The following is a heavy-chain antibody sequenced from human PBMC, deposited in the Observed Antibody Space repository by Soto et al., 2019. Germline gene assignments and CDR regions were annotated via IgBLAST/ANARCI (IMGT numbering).Heavy chain of an antibody. Sequence: EVQLVESGGGLVKPGGSLRLSCAASGFTFSNAWMSWVRQAPGKGLEWVGRIKSKTDGGTTDYAAPVKGRFTISRDDSKNTLYLQMNSLKTEATAVYYCEGGGELWKPYFDYWGQGTLVTVSS. CDR2: IKSKTDGGTT. CDR1: GFTFSNAW. V-gene: IGHV3-15*01. J-gene: IGHJ4*02. D-gene: IGHD3-10*01. CDR3: EGGGELWKPYFDY.